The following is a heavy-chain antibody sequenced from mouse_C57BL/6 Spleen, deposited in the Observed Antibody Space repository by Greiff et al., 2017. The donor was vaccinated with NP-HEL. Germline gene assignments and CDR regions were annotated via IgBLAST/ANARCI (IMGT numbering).Heavy chain of an antibody. CDR1: GYTFTSYW. J-gene: IGHJ2*01. V-gene: IGHV1-50*01. CDR2: IDPSDSYT. Sequence: QVQLQQPGAELVKPGASVKLSCKASGYTFTSYWMQWVKQRPGQGLEWIGEIDPSDSYTNYNQKFKGKATLTVDTSSSTAYMQLSSLTSEDSAVYYCARNTRPHYDYEYWGQGTTLTVSS. CDR3: ARNTRPHYDYEY. D-gene: IGHD2-4*01.